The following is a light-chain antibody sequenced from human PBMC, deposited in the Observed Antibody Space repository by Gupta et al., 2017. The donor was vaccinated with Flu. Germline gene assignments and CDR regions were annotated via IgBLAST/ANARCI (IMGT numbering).Light chain of an antibody. Sequence: SLGERATINCKSSQNGLYSSNNKDYLAWYQQKPGQPPKLLIYWASTRESGVPDRFSGSGSGTDFTLTISSLQAEDVAVYYCQQDDSTPWTFGQGTKVEIK. CDR1: QNGLYSSNNKDY. J-gene: IGKJ1*01. CDR2: WAS. V-gene: IGKV4-1*01. CDR3: QQDDSTPWT.